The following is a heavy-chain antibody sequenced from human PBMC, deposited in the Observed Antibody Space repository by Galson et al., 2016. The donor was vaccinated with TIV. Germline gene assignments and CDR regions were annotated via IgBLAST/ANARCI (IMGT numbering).Heavy chain of an antibody. V-gene: IGHV4-39*01. CDR3: ARHSGAVAGYDYGMDV. J-gene: IGHJ6*02. Sequence: ETLSLTCTVSGDSISRTSYFWGWIRQSPGKGLEWIGSDFYSWSTFYSGNIYYTPSLKSRLTISVDTSKNQFPLRLSSVTAADTAVYYCARHSGAVAGYDYGMDVWGQGTTVTVSS. CDR2: DFYSWST. CDR1: GDSISRTSYF. D-gene: IGHD6-19*01.